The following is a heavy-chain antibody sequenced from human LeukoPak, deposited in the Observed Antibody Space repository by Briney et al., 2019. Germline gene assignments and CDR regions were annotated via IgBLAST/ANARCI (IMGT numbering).Heavy chain of an antibody. Sequence: GGSLRLSCAASGFTFSSYAMSWVRQAPGKGLEWVSAISGSGGSTYYADSVKGRFTISRDNSKNTLYLQMNSLRAEDTAVYYCAKDRFDSSSRGSFDYWGQGTLVTVSS. CDR1: GFTFSSYA. D-gene: IGHD6-13*01. CDR2: ISGSGGST. V-gene: IGHV3-23*01. CDR3: AKDRFDSSSRGSFDY. J-gene: IGHJ4*02.